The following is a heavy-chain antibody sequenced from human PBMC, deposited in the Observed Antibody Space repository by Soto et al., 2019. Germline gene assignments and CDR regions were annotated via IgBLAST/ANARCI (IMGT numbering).Heavy chain of an antibody. J-gene: IGHJ4*02. CDR2: IVPIVDTS. CDR3: VRVVAIPGYPDN. CDR1: RGTFSSYA. D-gene: IGHD5-12*01. V-gene: IGHV1-69*12. Sequence: QVQLVQSGAEVRQPASSVKVSCKTSRGTFSSYAISWVRQAPGQGLEWMGGIVPIVDTSTYAQKFQGRVTITADESTSTSYMELSSLRSGDTAIYYCVRVVAIPGYPDNWGQGTLVTVSS.